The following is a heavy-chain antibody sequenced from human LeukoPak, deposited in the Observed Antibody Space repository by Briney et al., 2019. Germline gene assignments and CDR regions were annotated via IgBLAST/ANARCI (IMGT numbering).Heavy chain of an antibody. J-gene: IGHJ4*02. D-gene: IGHD3-10*01. Sequence: GGSLRPSCAASGLTVSRNYMSWVRQAPGKGLESVSVIYSGGSTYYAESVRGRFTISRDNSKNTLYLQMNSLRVEDTAVYYCARVGGHWGQGTLVTVSS. CDR2: IYSGGST. V-gene: IGHV3-53*01. CDR3: ARVGGH. CDR1: GLTVSRNY.